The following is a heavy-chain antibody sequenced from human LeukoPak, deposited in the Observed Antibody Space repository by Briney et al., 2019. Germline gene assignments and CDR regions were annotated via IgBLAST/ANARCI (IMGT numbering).Heavy chain of an antibody. J-gene: IGHJ4*02. V-gene: IGHV1-2*02. D-gene: IGHD3/OR15-3a*01. CDR2: INPHSGGT. CDR3: ARGLVLRQTSWTCFDY. Sequence: ASVKVSSKASGYTFTDYYMHWVRQAPGQGLEWIGWINPHSGGTHYAERFQGRVTMSRDTSISTAYMDLSRLGSDDTAVYYCARGLVLRQTSWTCFDYWGQGTLVTVSS. CDR1: GYTFTDYY.